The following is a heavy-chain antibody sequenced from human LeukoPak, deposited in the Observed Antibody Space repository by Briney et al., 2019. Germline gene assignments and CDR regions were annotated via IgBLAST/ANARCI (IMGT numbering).Heavy chain of an antibody. D-gene: IGHD3-10*01. CDR1: GFSFSNHG. CDR3: ARDSYQDYYGRFDP. Sequence: GGSLRLSCAASGFSFSNHGMHWVRQAPGKRLEWVAVIWDDGNNKRYANSVNGRFTISRDNSENTLYLQMNGLTAEDTAMYYCARDSYQDYYGRFDPWGQGTLVTVSS. J-gene: IGHJ5*02. CDR2: IWDDGNNK. V-gene: IGHV3-33*01.